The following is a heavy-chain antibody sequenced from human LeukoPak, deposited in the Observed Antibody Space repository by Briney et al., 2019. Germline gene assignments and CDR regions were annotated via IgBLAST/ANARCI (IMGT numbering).Heavy chain of an antibody. CDR2: IDSNGDEI. CDR3: ANWIGSSSRDY. J-gene: IGHJ4*02. Sequence: GGSLRLSCAASGFTFSTYAMTWVRQAPGKGLEWVSGIDSNGDEIYYADSVRGRFTISRDNSNNALYLQMDSLRAEDTAVYYCANWIGSSSRDYWGQGTLVTVSS. D-gene: IGHD6-6*01. V-gene: IGHV3-23*01. CDR1: GFTFSTYA.